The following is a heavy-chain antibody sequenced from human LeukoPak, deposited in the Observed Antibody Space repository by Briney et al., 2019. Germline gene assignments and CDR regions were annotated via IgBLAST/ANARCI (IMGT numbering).Heavy chain of an antibody. J-gene: IGHJ4*02. CDR1: GYTFTGYY. Sequence: EASVKVSCKASGYTFTGYYMHWVRQAPGQGLEWMGWINPNSGGTNYAQKFQGRVTMTRDTSISTAYMELSRLRSDDTAVYYCARGYCRSASCYQMYYFDYWGQGTLVTVSS. D-gene: IGHD2-2*01. CDR3: ARGYCRSASCYQMYYFDY. V-gene: IGHV1-2*02. CDR2: INPNSGGT.